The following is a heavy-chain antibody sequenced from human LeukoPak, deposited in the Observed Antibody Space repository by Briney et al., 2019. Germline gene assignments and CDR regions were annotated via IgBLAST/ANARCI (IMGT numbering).Heavy chain of an antibody. Sequence: ASVKISCKVSGYSLTELSMQWVRQAPGKGPECMGGFDPEENKMIYAQKFQGRVTMTEGTSTDTAYMELSSLRSEDTAIYYCATRSGDFWSGYVNWGQGTLVTVSS. CDR2: FDPEENKM. J-gene: IGHJ4*02. V-gene: IGHV1-24*01. CDR1: GYSLTELS. D-gene: IGHD3-3*01. CDR3: ATRSGDFWSGYVN.